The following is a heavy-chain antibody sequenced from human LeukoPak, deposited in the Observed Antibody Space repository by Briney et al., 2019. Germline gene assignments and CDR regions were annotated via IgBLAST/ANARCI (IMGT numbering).Heavy chain of an antibody. CDR3: AKGVSSVAPITRVPDY. CDR1: GFTFSSYA. V-gene: IGHV3-23*01. CDR2: IDSSGGST. D-gene: IGHD3-10*01. Sequence: GGSLRLSCAASGFTFSSYAMSWVRQAPGKRLERVSIIDSSGGSTFYADSVKGRFTISRDNPKNTLYLQMNSLGAEDTAVYYCAKGVSSVAPITRVPDYWGQGTLVTVSS. J-gene: IGHJ4*02.